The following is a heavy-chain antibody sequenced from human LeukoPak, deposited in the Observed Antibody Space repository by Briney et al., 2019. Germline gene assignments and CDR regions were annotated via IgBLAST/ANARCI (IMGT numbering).Heavy chain of an antibody. CDR3: ARDAYKRGWYLIS. J-gene: IGHJ5*02. CDR2: INPKDGTT. D-gene: IGHD6-19*01. CDR1: GYPFTNFY. V-gene: IGHV1-46*01. Sequence: ASVKVSCKASGYPFTNFYINWVRQAPGQGLEWVGIINPKDGTTTYAQKLQGRLTMTRDTSTSTVYMELNRLRSDDTAVYYCARDAYKRGWYLISWGQGTLVTVSS.